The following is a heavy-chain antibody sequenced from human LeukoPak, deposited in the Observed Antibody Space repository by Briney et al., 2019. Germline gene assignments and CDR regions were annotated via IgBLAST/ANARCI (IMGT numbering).Heavy chain of an antibody. CDR1: GYTFTGYY. CDR3: ARRRGIVGATNRDNWFDP. V-gene: IGHV1-2*02. D-gene: IGHD1-26*01. J-gene: IGHJ5*02. Sequence: ASVKVSCKASGYTFTGYYMHWVRQAPGQGLEWMGWINPNSGGTNYAQKFQGRATMTRDTSISTAYMELSRLRSDDTAVYYCARRRGIVGATNRDNWFDPWGQGTLVTVSS. CDR2: INPNSGGT.